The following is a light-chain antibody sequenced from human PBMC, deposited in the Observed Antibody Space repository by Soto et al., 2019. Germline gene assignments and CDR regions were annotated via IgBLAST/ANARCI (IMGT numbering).Light chain of an antibody. CDR1: SSDVGAYNS. V-gene: IGLV2-23*01. J-gene: IGLJ1*01. CDR3: CSSEPESTYV. Sequence: QSVLAQPASVSGSPGQSITISCTGTSSDVGAYNSVSWCQQHPHRAPQVIIYKGTQRPSGVSNRFSGSTSGNAASLTISALQAEDEADYFCCSSEPESTYVFGTGTKVTV. CDR2: KGT.